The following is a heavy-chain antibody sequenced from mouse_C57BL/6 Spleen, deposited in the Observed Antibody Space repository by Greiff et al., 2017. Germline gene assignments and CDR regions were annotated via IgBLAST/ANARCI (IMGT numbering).Heavy chain of an antibody. CDR3: AREGNPWFAY. Sequence: EVMLVESGGGLVKPGGSLKLSCAASGFTFSDYGMHWVRQAPEKGLEWVAYISSGSSTIYYADTVKGRFTISRDNAKNTLFLQMTRLRSEDTAMYYCAREGNPWFAYWGQGTLVTVSA. J-gene: IGHJ3*01. V-gene: IGHV5-17*01. CDR2: ISSGSSTI. CDR1: GFTFSDYG.